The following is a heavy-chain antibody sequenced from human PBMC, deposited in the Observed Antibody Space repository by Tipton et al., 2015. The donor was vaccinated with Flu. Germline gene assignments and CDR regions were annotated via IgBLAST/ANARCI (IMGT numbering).Heavy chain of an antibody. J-gene: IGHJ3*02. CDR1: GFSFSSYG. Sequence: SLRLSCAASGFSFSSYGMYWVRQAPGKGLEWVAVIWHDGSNKYYADSVKGRFTISRDNSKNTLYLQMNSLRAEDTAIYYCVRDNPYDSSGDALAAFDNWGQGTVVTVSS. CDR2: IWHDGSNK. D-gene: IGHD3-22*01. CDR3: VRDNPYDSSGDALAAFDN. V-gene: IGHV3-33*07.